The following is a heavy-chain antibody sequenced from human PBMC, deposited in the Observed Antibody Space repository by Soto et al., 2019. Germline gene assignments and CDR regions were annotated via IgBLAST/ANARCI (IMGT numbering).Heavy chain of an antibody. CDR1: GFTFGLYG. J-gene: IGHJ4*02. V-gene: IGHV3-23*01. CDR2: ISYTGANT. Sequence: GGSLRLSCTASGFTFGLYGMNWVRQASGKGLEWVSTISYTGANTHYADSVRGRFSVSRDNSGDTLFLQMNSLRADDTAVYYCATDVAPQGPLFDYWGQGTLVTVSS. CDR3: ATDVAPQGPLFDY. D-gene: IGHD2-21*01.